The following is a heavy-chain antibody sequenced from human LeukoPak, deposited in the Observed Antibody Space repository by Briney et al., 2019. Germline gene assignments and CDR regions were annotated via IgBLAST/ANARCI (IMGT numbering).Heavy chain of an antibody. D-gene: IGHD5-12*01. V-gene: IGHV3-23*01. CDR3: AKDPGYNYNYYMDV. Sequence: GGSLRLSCAASGFTFSSSAMTWVRQAPGKGLEWVSGISGSGGSTYYADSVKGRFTISRDNSKNTLYLQMNSLRAEDTAVYSRAKDPGYNYNYYMDVWGKGTTVTVSS. J-gene: IGHJ6*03. CDR2: ISGSGGST. CDR1: GFTFSSSA.